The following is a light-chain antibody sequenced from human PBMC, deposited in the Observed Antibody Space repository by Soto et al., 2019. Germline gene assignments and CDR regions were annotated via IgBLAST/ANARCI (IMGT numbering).Light chain of an antibody. CDR1: SSNIGNNY. CDR2: DNN. CDR3: GTWDNSLNVFYV. J-gene: IGLJ1*01. V-gene: IGLV1-51*01. Sequence: HSVLTQPPSXSAAPGQKVTISCSGSSSNIGNNYVAWYQQLPGTAPKLLIYDNNKRPSGIPDRFSGSKSGTSATLGITGLQTGDEADYYCGTWDNSLNVFYVFGSGTKATVL.